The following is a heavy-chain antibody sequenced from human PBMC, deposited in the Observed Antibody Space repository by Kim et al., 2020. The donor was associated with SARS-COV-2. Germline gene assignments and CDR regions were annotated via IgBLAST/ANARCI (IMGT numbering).Heavy chain of an antibody. CDR2: ILYDGSNK. V-gene: IGHV3-33*06. CDR1: GFTFSSYG. D-gene: IGHD2-15*01. J-gene: IGHJ4*02. CDR3: AKEYCSGGSCYYFDY. Sequence: GGSLRLSCAASGFTFSSYGMHWVRQAPGKGLEWVAVILYDGSNKYYADSVKGRFTISRDNSKNTLYLQMNSLRAEDTAVYYCAKEYCSGGSCYYFDYWGQGTLVTVSS.